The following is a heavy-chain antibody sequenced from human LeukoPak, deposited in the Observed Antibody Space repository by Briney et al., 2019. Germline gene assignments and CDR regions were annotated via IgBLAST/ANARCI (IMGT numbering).Heavy chain of an antibody. J-gene: IGHJ4*02. CDR3: ARTLGYCSSTNCFLTFDY. CDR2: IKHDGSEE. V-gene: IGHV3-7*04. CDR1: GFTFSSYW. Sequence: GGSLRLSCAASGFTFSSYWMTWVRQAPGKGLEGVANIKHDGSEEYYVDSVKGRFTISRDNANNSLYLQMNSLRAEDTAVYYCARTLGYCSSTNCFLTFDYWGQGTLVTVSS. D-gene: IGHD2-2*01.